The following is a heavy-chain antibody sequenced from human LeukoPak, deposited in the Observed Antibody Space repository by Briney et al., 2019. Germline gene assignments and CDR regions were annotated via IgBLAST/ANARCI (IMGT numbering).Heavy chain of an antibody. CDR1: GGSISGDH. V-gene: IGHV4-59*08. CDR2: IYYSGNT. CDR3: ARRNDFDI. Sequence: PSETLSLTCTVSGGSISGDHWNWIRQPPGKGLEWIGNIYYSGNTNYNPSLKSRVTISVDTTKNQSSLKLSSVTAADTAVYSCARRNDFDIWGQGTMVTVSS. J-gene: IGHJ3*02.